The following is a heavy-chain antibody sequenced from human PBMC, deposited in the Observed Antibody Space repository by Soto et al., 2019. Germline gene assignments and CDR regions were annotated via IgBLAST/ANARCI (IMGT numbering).Heavy chain of an antibody. Sequence: QVQLVQSGAEVKKPGASVKVSCKASGYTFTSYAMHWVRQAPGQRLEWMGWINAGNGNTKYSQKFQGRVTITRDTSASTAYMEASSLRSEDTAVYSCAGGFNCYLHYFDYWGQGTLVTVSS. CDR3: AGGFNCYLHYFDY. CDR2: INAGNGNT. V-gene: IGHV1-3*01. CDR1: GYTFTSYA. D-gene: IGHD2-15*01. J-gene: IGHJ4*02.